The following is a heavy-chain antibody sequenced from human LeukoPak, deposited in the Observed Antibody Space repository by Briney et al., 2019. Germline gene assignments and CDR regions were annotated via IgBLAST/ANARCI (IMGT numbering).Heavy chain of an antibody. D-gene: IGHD1-26*01. Sequence: GGSLRLSCAASGFTFDDYAMHWVRHAPGKGLEWVSGISWNSGSIVYADSVKGRFTISRDNAKNSLYLQMNSLRAEDTALYYCAKDIVGATTGAFDIWGQGTMVTVSS. CDR3: AKDIVGATTGAFDI. CDR2: ISWNSGSI. CDR1: GFTFDDYA. V-gene: IGHV3-9*01. J-gene: IGHJ3*02.